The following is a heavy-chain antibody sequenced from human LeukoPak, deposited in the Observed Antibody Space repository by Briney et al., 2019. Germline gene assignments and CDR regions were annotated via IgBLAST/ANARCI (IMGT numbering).Heavy chain of an antibody. J-gene: IGHJ3*02. D-gene: IGHD4-17*01. Sequence: SVKVSCKASGGTFSSYAISWVRQAPGQGLEWMGGIIPIFGTANYAQKFQGRVTITADKSTSTAYMEVSSLRSEDTAVYYCARHYGDSPGAFDIWGQGTMVTVSS. CDR3: ARHYGDSPGAFDI. V-gene: IGHV1-69*06. CDR1: GGTFSSYA. CDR2: IIPIFGTA.